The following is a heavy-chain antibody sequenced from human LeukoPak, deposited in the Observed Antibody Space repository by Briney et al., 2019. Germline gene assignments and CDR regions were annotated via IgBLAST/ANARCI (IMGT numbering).Heavy chain of an antibody. Sequence: GGSLTLSCVVSGGPYSTYAKSWVRQAPGKGLEWVSGISASGGSTYYTDSVKGRFTIPGDNSKNTLFMQMNILRDEDTALYYCAKYVGQSGGKYYGLDVWGDGTACTVSS. CDR1: GGPYSTYA. CDR3: AKYVGQSGGKYYGLDV. V-gene: IGHV3-23*01. D-gene: IGHD1-26*01. CDR2: ISASGGST. J-gene: IGHJ6*01.